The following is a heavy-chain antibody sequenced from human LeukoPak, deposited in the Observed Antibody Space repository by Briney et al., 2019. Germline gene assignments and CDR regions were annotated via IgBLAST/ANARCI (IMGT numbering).Heavy chain of an antibody. CDR1: GGSISSSSYY. J-gene: IGHJ4*02. Sequence: SETLSLTCTVSGGSISSSSYYWGWIRQPPGNGLEWIGSIYYSGSTYYNPSLKSRVTISVDTSKNQFSLKLSSVTAADTAVYYCARQHYDSSGYGSFDYWGQGTLVTVSS. CDR3: ARQHYDSSGYGSFDY. V-gene: IGHV4-39*01. D-gene: IGHD3-22*01. CDR2: IYYSGST.